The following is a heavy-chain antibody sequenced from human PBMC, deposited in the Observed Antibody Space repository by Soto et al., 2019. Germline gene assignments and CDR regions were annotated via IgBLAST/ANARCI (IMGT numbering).Heavy chain of an antibody. CDR1: GGSFSGYY. Sequence: QVQLQQWGAGLLKPSETLSLTCAVYGGSFSGYYWSWIRQPPGKGLEWIGEINHSGSTNYNPSLKSRVTISVDTSKNQFSLPLSSVTAADTAVYYCARGGQQLPDDYWGQGTLVTVSS. J-gene: IGHJ4*02. CDR3: ARGGQQLPDDY. V-gene: IGHV4-34*01. D-gene: IGHD6-13*01. CDR2: INHSGST.